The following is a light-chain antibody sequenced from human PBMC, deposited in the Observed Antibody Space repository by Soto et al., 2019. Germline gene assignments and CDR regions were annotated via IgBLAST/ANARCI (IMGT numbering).Light chain of an antibody. Sequence: PSLSPWVRASLPCRASHGVTTQLAWYQQKPGQAPRLIIHGASTRATGIPARFSGSGSGTEFTLTISSLQSEDFAVYYCQQYNNSPKTCGQGTTVAIK. CDR3: QQYNNSPKT. CDR2: GAS. J-gene: IGKJ1*01. V-gene: IGKV3-15*01. CDR1: HGVTTQ.